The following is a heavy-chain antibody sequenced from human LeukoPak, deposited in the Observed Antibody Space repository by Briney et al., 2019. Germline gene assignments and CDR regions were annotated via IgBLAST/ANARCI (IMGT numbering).Heavy chain of an antibody. Sequence: PGGSLRLSCAASGFTFSSIAMSWVRQAPGKGLEWVSAIRSNGETVYNADSVKGRFTVSRDNSKNTLYLQMNTLRAEDTAVYYCAKDEDARPMYFQDWGQGTLVTVSS. CDR2: IRSNGETV. J-gene: IGHJ1*01. CDR1: GFTFSSIA. V-gene: IGHV3-23*01. CDR3: AKDEDARPMYFQD. D-gene: IGHD2-2*01.